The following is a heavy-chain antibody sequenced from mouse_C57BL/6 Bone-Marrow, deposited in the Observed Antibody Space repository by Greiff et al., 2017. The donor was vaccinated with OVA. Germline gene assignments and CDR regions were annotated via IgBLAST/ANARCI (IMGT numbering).Heavy chain of an antibody. D-gene: IGHD1-1*01. Sequence: QVQLQQSGPGLVQPSQSLSITCTVSGFSLTSYGVHWVRQSPGKGLEWLGVIWRGGSTDYNAAFMSRLSITKDNSKSQVFFKMNSLQADDTAIYYCAKKGEYYGSSYWYFDVWGTGTTGTVCS. CDR1: GFSLTSYG. V-gene: IGHV2-5*01. CDR2: IWRGGST. J-gene: IGHJ1*03. CDR3: AKKGEYYGSSYWYFDV.